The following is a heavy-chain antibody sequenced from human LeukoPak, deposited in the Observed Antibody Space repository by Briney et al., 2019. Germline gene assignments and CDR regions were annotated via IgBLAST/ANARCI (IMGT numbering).Heavy chain of an antibody. Sequence: GGSPRLSCAASGFTFSSYAMSWVRQAPGKGLEWVSAISGSGGSTYYADSVKGRFTISRDNSKNTLYLQMNSLRAEDTAVYYCAKGFAGAKHRYFDYWGQGTLVTVSS. D-gene: IGHD1-26*01. J-gene: IGHJ4*02. V-gene: IGHV3-23*01. CDR3: AKGFAGAKHRYFDY. CDR1: GFTFSSYA. CDR2: ISGSGGST.